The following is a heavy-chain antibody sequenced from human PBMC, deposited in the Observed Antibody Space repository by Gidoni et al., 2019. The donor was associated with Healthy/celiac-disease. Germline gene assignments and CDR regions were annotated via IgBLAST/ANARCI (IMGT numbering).Heavy chain of an antibody. V-gene: IGHV5-51*01. CDR3: ARHGITMVRGVIGIDY. CDR2: IYPGDSDT. Sequence: VQLVQSGAEVKKPGHSLKISCKGSGYSFTSYWIGWVRQMPGKGLEWMGIIYPGDSDTRYSPSFQGQVTISADKSISTAYLQWSSLKASDTAMYYCARHGITMVRGVIGIDYWGQGTLVTVSS. D-gene: IGHD3-10*01. CDR1: GYSFTSYW. J-gene: IGHJ4*02.